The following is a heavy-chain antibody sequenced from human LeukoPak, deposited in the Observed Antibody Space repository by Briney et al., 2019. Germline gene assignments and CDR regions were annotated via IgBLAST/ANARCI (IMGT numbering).Heavy chain of an antibody. Sequence: ASVKVSCKVSGYTLTELSMHWVRQAPGKGLEWMGGFDPEDGETIYAQKFQGRGTMTGDTSTDTAYMELSSLRSEDTAVYYCATARKMVRQPKFRNNWFDPWGQGTLVTVSS. CDR1: GYTLTELS. CDR2: FDPEDGET. J-gene: IGHJ5*02. V-gene: IGHV1-24*01. D-gene: IGHD3-10*01. CDR3: ATARKMVRQPKFRNNWFDP.